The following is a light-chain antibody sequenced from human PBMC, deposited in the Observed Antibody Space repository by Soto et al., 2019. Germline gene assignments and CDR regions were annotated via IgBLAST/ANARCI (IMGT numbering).Light chain of an antibody. J-gene: IGLJ2*01. Sequence: QSALTQPASVSGSPGQSITISCTGTDSDIGDNNYVSWYQQHPGKAPKLMIYDVSKRPSGVPDRFSGSKSGNTASLTISGLQAEDEADYYCCSYAGSYTFDVVFGGGTKLTVL. CDR2: DVS. CDR1: DSDIGDNNY. CDR3: CSYAGSYTFDVV. V-gene: IGLV2-11*01.